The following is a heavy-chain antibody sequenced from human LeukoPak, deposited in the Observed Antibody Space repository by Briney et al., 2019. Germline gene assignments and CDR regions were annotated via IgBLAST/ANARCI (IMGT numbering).Heavy chain of an antibody. CDR2: IYHSGST. V-gene: IGHV4-30-2*01. CDR1: GGSISSGGYS. D-gene: IGHD2-2*01. CDR3: ARSRYCSSTSCYGGGYFDY. J-gene: IGHJ4*02. Sequence: SETLSLTCAVSGGSISSGGYSWSWIRQPPGKGLEWIGYIYHSGSTYYNPSLKSRVTTSVDRSKNQFSLKLSSVTAADTAVYYCARSRYCSSTSCYGGGYFDYWGQGTLVTVSS.